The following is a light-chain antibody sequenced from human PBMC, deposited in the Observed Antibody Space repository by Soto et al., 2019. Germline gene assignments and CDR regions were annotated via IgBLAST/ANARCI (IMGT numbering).Light chain of an antibody. V-gene: IGLV2-14*01. CDR2: EVT. Sequence: QSALTQPASVSGSPGQSITISCTGTSSDVGGYNFVSWYQQHPGKAPKLMIYEVTNRPSGVSIRFSGSKSGNTASLTISGLRTEDEADYFCSSYTRQNTRVFGGGTKLTVL. CDR1: SSDVGGYNF. J-gene: IGLJ3*02. CDR3: SSYTRQNTRV.